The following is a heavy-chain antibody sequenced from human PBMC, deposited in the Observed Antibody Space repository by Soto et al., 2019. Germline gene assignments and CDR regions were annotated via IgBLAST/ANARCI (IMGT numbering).Heavy chain of an antibody. CDR1: GFTFTSYW. V-gene: IGHV3-74*01. J-gene: IGHJ4*02. CDR3: SRPRYDGSGAPFDY. CDR2: IDTDGRIT. D-gene: IGHD3-22*01. Sequence: EVQLVESGGGLVQPGGSLRLSCSASGFTFTSYWMHWVRQVPGKGLVWVSHIDTDGRITDSGDSVKGRFTISKENTKNTLYLQMNRLRDEDTAIYYCSRPRYDGSGAPFDYWGQGTLVTVSS.